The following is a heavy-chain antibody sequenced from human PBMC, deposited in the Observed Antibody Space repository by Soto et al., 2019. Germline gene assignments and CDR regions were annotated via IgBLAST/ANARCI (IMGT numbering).Heavy chain of an antibody. V-gene: IGHV3-48*03. J-gene: IGHJ6*02. CDR3: AKLGSLGHPYYYGMDV. D-gene: IGHD3-16*01. CDR2: ISLSGSTI. Sequence: GGSLRLSCAASGFAFSNYEMNWVRQAPGKGLEWVSYISLSGSTIYYADSVKGRFTISRDDAKNSLYLQMNSLRAEDTAVYYCAKLGSLGHPYYYGMDVWGPGTTVTVSS. CDR1: GFAFSNYE.